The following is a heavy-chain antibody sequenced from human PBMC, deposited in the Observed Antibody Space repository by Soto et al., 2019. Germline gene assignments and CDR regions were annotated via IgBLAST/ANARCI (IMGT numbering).Heavy chain of an antibody. CDR2: IYYSGRT. Sequence: QLQLQESGPGLVKPSETLSLTCTVSGGSISSRSYYWGWIRQPPGKGLEWIGSIYYSGRTYYNPSLKSRVSISVDTSKNQFSLTLSSVTAADTAVYYCARHLGERWLQLGWFDPWGQGTLVTVSS. J-gene: IGHJ5*02. CDR3: ARHLGERWLQLGWFDP. CDR1: GGSISSRSYY. V-gene: IGHV4-39*01. D-gene: IGHD5-12*01.